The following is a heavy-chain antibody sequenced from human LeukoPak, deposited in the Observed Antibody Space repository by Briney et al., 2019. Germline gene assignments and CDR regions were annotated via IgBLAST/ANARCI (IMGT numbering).Heavy chain of an antibody. CDR2: IYYSGST. CDR1: GGSISSYY. CDR3: ARGGVWRFGELIGGDFDY. V-gene: IGHV4-59*01. Sequence: PSETLSLTCTVSGGSISSYYGSWIRQPPGKGLEWIGYIYYSGSTNYNPSLKSRVTISVDTSKNQFSLKLSSVTAADTAVYYCARGGVWRFGELIGGDFDYWGQGTLVTVSS. J-gene: IGHJ4*02. D-gene: IGHD3-10*01.